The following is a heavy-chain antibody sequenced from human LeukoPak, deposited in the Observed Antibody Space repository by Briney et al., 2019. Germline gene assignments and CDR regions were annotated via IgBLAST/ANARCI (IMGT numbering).Heavy chain of an antibody. CDR1: GYTFTGYY. V-gene: IGHV1-46*01. Sequence: GASVKVSCKASGYTFTGYYMHWVRQAPGQGLEWMGIINPSGGSTSYAQKFQGRVTMTRDTSTSTVYMELSSLRSEDTAVYYCARVQARLRLGELSLSYRGQGTLVTVSS. J-gene: IGHJ4*02. CDR2: INPSGGST. D-gene: IGHD3-16*02. CDR3: ARVQARLRLGELSLSY.